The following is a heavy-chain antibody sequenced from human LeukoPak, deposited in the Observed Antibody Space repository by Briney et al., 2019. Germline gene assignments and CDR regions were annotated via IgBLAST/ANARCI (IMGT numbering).Heavy chain of an antibody. CDR1: GYTFTGYH. V-gene: IGHV1-2*02. CDR2: INPKRGDT. D-gene: IGHD3-3*02. Sequence: ASVKVSCKASGYTFTGYHMHWVRQAPGQGLEWMGWINPKRGDTNYAQKFQGRVTMTRDTSISTVYMEVSRLRSDDTAIYYCASGRTIFYYYMDVWGKGTTVTISS. J-gene: IGHJ6*03. CDR3: ASGRTIFYYYMDV.